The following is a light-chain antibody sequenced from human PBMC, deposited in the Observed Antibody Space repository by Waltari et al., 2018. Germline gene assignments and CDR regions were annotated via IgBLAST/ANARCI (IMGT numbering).Light chain of an antibody. CDR1: QSVSYSSNNRDY. J-gene: IGKJ3*01. V-gene: IGKV4-1*01. CDR2: WAS. Sequence: DIVLTQSPDSLAVSLGERATINCKSSQSVSYSSNNRDYLAWYQQKPGQPPKLLIYWASTRESGVPDRFSGSGSGTDFTLTISSLQAEDVAVYYCQQYYSNFSTFGPGTKVDIK. CDR3: QQYYSNFST.